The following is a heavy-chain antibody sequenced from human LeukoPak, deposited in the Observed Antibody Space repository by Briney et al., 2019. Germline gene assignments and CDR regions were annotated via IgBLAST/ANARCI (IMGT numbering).Heavy chain of an antibody. CDR3: ARPSEQLARAPGYYYYYMDV. V-gene: IGHV4-38-2*01. CDR2: IYHSGST. Sequence: SETLSLTCAVSGYSISSGYYWGWIRQPPGKGLEWIGSIYHSGSTYYNPSLKSRVTISVDTSKNQFSLKLSSVTAADTAVYYCARPSEQLARAPGYYYYYMDVWGKGTTVTVSS. CDR1: GYSISSGYY. J-gene: IGHJ6*03. D-gene: IGHD6-6*01.